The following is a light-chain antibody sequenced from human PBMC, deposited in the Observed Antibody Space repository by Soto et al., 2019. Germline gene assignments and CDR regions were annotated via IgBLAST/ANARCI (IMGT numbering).Light chain of an antibody. Sequence: QAVLTQSPSASGTPGQAVTISCSGSTSNIGTNTVKWYQQVPGSAPKILIYNDVQRPSGVPDRFSGSKSGTSASLVISGLQSEDEADYYCAAWDDSVWVFGGGTKVTGL. CDR1: TSNIGTNT. CDR3: AAWDDSVWV. J-gene: IGLJ3*02. V-gene: IGLV1-44*01. CDR2: NDV.